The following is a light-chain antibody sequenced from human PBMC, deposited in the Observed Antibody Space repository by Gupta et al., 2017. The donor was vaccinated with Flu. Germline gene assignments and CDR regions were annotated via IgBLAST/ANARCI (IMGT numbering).Light chain of an antibody. V-gene: IGKV3-15*01. Sequence: ELVMTQSPATLSVSPGERATLACRASQSISANLAWFQQKPGQAPRLLIYGASTRAPEIPARFSGSGSGTDFTLTISSLQSDYFTLYFCQQYNTWPRTFGQWTRVEIK. J-gene: IGKJ1*01. CDR1: QSISAN. CDR3: QQYNTWPRT. CDR2: GAS.